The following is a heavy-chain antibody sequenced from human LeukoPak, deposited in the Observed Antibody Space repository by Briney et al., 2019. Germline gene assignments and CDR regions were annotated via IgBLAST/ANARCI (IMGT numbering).Heavy chain of an antibody. CDR3: ARSSTGPSGSKPLDY. D-gene: IGHD3-10*01. CDR1: GGSISSYY. J-gene: IGHJ4*02. Sequence: SETLSLTCTVSGGSISSYYWSWIRQPAGKGLEWIGRIYTSGSTNYNPSLKSRVTMSVDTSKNQFSLKLSSVTAVDTAVYYCARSSTGPSGSKPLDYWGQGTLVTVSS. CDR2: IYTSGST. V-gene: IGHV4-4*07.